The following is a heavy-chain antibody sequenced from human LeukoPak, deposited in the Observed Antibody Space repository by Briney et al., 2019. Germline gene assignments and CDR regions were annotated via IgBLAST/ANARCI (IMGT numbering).Heavy chain of an antibody. Sequence: GGSLRLSCAASGFTFSNAWMSWVRQAPGKGLECVGRIKSKTDGGTTDYAAPVKGRFTISRDDSKNTLYLQMNSLKTEDTAVYYCTTGRATVTTLHFYYYYYMDVWGKGTTVTVSS. CDR2: IKSKTDGGTT. CDR1: GFTFSNAW. CDR3: TTGRATVTTLHFYYYYYMDV. V-gene: IGHV3-15*01. J-gene: IGHJ6*03. D-gene: IGHD4-17*01.